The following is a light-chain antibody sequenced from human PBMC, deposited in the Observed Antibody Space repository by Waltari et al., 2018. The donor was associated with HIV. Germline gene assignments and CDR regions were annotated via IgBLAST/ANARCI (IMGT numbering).Light chain of an antibody. CDR2: DVN. J-gene: IGLJ2*01. Sequence: QSALTQPPSASGSPGQSVTVSCTGTSSDIGYFNSVSWYQQHPGKAPKLLIYDVNKRPSGVPDRVSASKSGATASLTVSGLLAEDEADYYCAAYAGNNIVIFGGGTKVTV. CDR3: AAYAGNNIVI. V-gene: IGLV2-8*01. CDR1: SSDIGYFNS.